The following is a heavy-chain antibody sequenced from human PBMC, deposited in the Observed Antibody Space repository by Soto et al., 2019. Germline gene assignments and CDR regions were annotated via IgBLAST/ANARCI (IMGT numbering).Heavy chain of an antibody. CDR1: GFTFSSYA. J-gene: IGHJ6*02. CDR3: ARDLGVRNDYGDYVPLFYYYGMDV. Sequence: LRLSCAASGFTFSSYAMHWVRQAPGKGLEWVAVISYDGSNKYYADSVKGRFTISRDNSKNTLYLQMNSLRAEDTAVYYCARDLGVRNDYGDYVPLFYYYGMDVWGQGTTVTVSS. V-gene: IGHV3-30-3*01. D-gene: IGHD4-17*01. CDR2: ISYDGSNK.